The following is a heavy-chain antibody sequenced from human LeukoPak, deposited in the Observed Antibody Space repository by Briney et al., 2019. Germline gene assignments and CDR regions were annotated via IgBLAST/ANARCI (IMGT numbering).Heavy chain of an antibody. J-gene: IGHJ4*02. CDR3: ARVRPYSSSSSGYYFDY. Sequence: GSSVKVSCKASGGTFSSYAISWVRQAPGQGLERMGRIIPILGIANYAQKFQGRVTITADKSTSTAYMELSSLRSEDTAVYYCARVRPYSSSSSGYYFDYWGQGTLVTVSS. CDR1: GGTFSSYA. CDR2: IIPILGIA. V-gene: IGHV1-69*04. D-gene: IGHD6-6*01.